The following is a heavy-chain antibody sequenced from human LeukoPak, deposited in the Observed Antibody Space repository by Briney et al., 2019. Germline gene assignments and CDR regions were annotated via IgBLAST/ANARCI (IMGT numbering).Heavy chain of an antibody. CDR2: VYYTGSS. CDR1: GDSISSSY. D-gene: IGHD3-10*01. J-gene: IGHJ4*02. V-gene: IGHV4-59*01. Sequence: SETLSLTCTVSGDSISSSYWSWIRQPPGKGLEWIGYVYYTGSSYYNPSLKSRATTSIDMSKNQFSLKLTSMAAADTAVYYCAGYGSGSYYKAFDFWGQGILVTVSS. CDR3: AGYGSGSYYKAFDF.